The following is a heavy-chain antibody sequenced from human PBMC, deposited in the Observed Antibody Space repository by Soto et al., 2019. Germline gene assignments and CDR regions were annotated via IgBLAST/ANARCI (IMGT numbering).Heavy chain of an antibody. CDR2: ISTYNGNT. J-gene: IGHJ4*02. CDR3: ARRDGYKSLSFDY. D-gene: IGHD5-12*01. Sequence: ASVKVSCKASGYSFTNYFFSWLRQAPGQGLEWMGWISTYNGNTDYPQKFQGRVTMTTDTSTSTAYMELRSLRSDDTAVYYCARRDGYKSLSFDYWGQGTLVTVSS. V-gene: IGHV1-18*01. CDR1: GYSFTNYF.